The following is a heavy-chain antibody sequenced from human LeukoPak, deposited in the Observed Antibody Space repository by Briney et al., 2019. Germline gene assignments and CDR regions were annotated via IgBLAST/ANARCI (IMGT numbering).Heavy chain of an antibody. J-gene: IGHJ4*02. D-gene: IGHD3-3*01. CDR1: GYTFTNYA. CDR2: INTNTGNP. Sequence: ASVKVSCKASGYTFTNYATNWVRQAPGQGLEWMGWINTNTGNPTYAQGFTGRFVFSLDTSVSTAYLQISSLKAEDTAVYYCASYDFWSGYSPFDYWGQGTLVTVSS. CDR3: ASYDFWSGYSPFDY. V-gene: IGHV7-4-1*02.